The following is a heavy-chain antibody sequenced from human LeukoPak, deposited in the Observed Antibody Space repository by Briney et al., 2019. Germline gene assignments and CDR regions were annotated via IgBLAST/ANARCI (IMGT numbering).Heavy chain of an antibody. CDR2: IYSGGST. J-gene: IGHJ4*02. V-gene: IGHV3-53*01. D-gene: IGHD6-19*01. CDR1: GFTVSSNY. CDR3: AAYSSGWYIVY. Sequence: GGSLRLSCAASGFTVSSNYMSWVRQAPGKGLEWVSVIYSGGSTYYADSVKGRFTISRDNSKNTLYLQMNSLRAEDTAVYYCAAYSSGWYIVYWGQGTLVTVSS.